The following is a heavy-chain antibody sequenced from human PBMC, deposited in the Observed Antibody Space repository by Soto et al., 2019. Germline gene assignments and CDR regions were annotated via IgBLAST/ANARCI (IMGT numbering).Heavy chain of an antibody. J-gene: IGHJ3*02. D-gene: IGHD3-22*01. CDR3: ARDNFSGPEKGGDYYYDSSGRATDAFDI. V-gene: IGHV3-53*01. Sequence: GGSLRLSCAASGFTVSSNYMSWVRQAPGKGLEWVSVIYSGGSTYYADSVKGRFTISRDNSKNTLYLQMNSLRAEDTAVYYCARDNFSGPEKGGDYYYDSSGRATDAFDIWGQGTMVTVSS. CDR1: GFTVSSNY. CDR2: IYSGGST.